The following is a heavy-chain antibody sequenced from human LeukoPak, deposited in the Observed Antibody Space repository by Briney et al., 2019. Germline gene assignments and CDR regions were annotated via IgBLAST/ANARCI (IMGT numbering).Heavy chain of an antibody. D-gene: IGHD3-22*01. CDR1: GLTFSSYS. Sequence: PGGSLRLSCAASGLTFSSYSMNWVRQAPGKGLEWVSSISSSSSYIYYADSVKGRFTISRDNAKNSLYLKMNSLRAEDTAVYYCARVLYYYDSSGYYYAQGIDYWGQGTLVTVSS. V-gene: IGHV3-21*01. J-gene: IGHJ4*02. CDR3: ARVLYYYDSSGYYYAQGIDY. CDR2: ISSSSSYI.